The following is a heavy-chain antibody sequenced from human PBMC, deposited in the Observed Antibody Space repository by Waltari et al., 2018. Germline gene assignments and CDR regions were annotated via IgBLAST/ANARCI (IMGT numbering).Heavy chain of an antibody. CDR3: AREGSVMLLRPFDY. Sequence: EVQLVESGGGLVKPGGSLRLSCAASGSAFSRYSMNCVRQPPGKGLEWVSSISSSISYIYYADSVKGRFTISRDNAKNSLYLQMNSLRAEDTAVYYCAREGSVMLLRPFDYWGQGTLVTVSS. D-gene: IGHD2-21*01. CDR1: GSAFSRYS. V-gene: IGHV3-21*01. CDR2: ISSSISYI. J-gene: IGHJ4*02.